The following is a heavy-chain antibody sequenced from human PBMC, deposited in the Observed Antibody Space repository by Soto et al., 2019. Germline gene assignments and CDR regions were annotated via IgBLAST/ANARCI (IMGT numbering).Heavy chain of an antibody. CDR2: IYPGDSDT. CDR3: ASTLSYYYDSSEAFDI. V-gene: IGHV5-51*01. J-gene: IGHJ3*02. Sequence: GESLKISCKGSGYSFTSYWIGWVRQMPGKGLEWMGIIYPGDSDTRYSPSFQGRVTISADKSTSTAYLQWSSLKASDTAMYYCASTLSYYYDSSEAFDIWGQGTMVTVSS. CDR1: GYSFTSYW. D-gene: IGHD3-22*01.